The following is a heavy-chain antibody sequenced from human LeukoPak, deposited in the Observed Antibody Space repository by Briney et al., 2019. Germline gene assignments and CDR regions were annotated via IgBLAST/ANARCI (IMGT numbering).Heavy chain of an antibody. CDR3: AKPQYSSSWYGTV. CDR2: ISGSGGST. D-gene: IGHD6-13*01. J-gene: IGHJ4*02. Sequence: GGSLRLSCAASGFTFSSYAMSWVRQAPGKGLEWVSAISGSGGSTYYADSAKGRFTISRDNSKNTLYLQMNSLRAEDTAVYYCAKPQYSSSWYGTVWGRGTLVTVSS. CDR1: GFTFSSYA. V-gene: IGHV3-23*01.